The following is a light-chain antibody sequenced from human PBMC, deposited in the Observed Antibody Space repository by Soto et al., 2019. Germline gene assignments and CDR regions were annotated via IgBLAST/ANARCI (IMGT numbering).Light chain of an antibody. V-gene: IGKV3-15*01. Sequence: EIVMTQSPATLSVSPGERATLSCRASQSISGDLSRYQQRPRQPPRLLIYGVSTSATGVPDRFSGGGSGSDFTLTISVLQTENFTIYYCQQDHDWPLTFGQGTRLDIK. CDR1: QSISGD. J-gene: IGKJ2*01. CDR2: GVS. CDR3: QQDHDWPLT.